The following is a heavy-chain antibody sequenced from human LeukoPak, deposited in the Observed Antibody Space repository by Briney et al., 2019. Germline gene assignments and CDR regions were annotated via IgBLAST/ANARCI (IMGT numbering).Heavy chain of an antibody. CDR3: AKDARERYIRGALDI. CDR2: VHSSGTT. CDR1: GGSMTNYY. Sequence: SETLSLTCTVSGGSMTNYYWSWIRQPAGKGLEWIGRVHSSGTTDNSTALKSRVTVSVDTSKNQSSLSLTSVTAAETAVYYWAKDARERYIRGALDIWGQGTMVTVSS. V-gene: IGHV4-4*07. D-gene: IGHD3-16*02. J-gene: IGHJ3*02.